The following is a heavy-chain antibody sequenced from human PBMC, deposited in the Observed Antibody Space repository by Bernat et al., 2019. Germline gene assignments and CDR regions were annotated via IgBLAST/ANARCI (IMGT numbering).Heavy chain of an antibody. CDR1: GGTFSSYT. D-gene: IGHD3-3*01. CDR2: IIPILGIA. CDR3: ALITIFGGVDPYNWFDP. J-gene: IGHJ5*02. V-gene: IGHV1-69*02. Sequence: QVQLVQSGAEVKKPGSSVKVSCKASGGTFSSYTISWVRQAPGQGLEWMGRIIPILGIANYAQKFQGRVTITEGKSTSTAYMELSSLRSEDTAVYYCALITIFGGVDPYNWFDPWGQGTLVTVFS.